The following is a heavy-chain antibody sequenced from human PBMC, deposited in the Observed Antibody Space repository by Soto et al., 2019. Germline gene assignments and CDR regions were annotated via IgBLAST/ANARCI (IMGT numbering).Heavy chain of an antibody. CDR3: ARGGVY. Sequence: EVQLVESGGDLVQPGGSLRLSCAASGFTFSSHEMNWIRQAPGKGLEWVSYISSSGTTMYYADSVKDRFTISRDNAKNSLFLQMNSLRAEDTALYYCARGGVYWGQGTLVTVSS. V-gene: IGHV3-48*03. CDR2: ISSSGTTM. CDR1: GFTFSSHE. D-gene: IGHD2-8*01. J-gene: IGHJ4*02.